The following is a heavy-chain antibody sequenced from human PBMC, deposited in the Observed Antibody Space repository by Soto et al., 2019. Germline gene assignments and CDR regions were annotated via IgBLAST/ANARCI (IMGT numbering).Heavy chain of an antibody. D-gene: IGHD6-19*01. V-gene: IGHV3-53*04. J-gene: IGHJ4*02. CDR2: IYSGGTA. Sequence: EVQLVESGGDLVQPGGSLRLSCAASGFTVRSNFMSWVRQAPGKGLEWVSVIYSGGTAYYADSVKGRFTISRHNSKNTLYLQMNSLRAEDTAVYDCAGGSGYSSGWYGYWGQGTLVTVSS. CDR3: AGGSGYSSGWYGY. CDR1: GFTVRSNF.